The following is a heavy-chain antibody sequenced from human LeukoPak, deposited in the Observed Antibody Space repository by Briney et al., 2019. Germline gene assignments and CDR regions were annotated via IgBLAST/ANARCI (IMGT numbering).Heavy chain of an antibody. D-gene: IGHD3-10*01. CDR2: ISSSSSYI. Sequence: GGSLRLSCAASGFTFSSYSMNWVRQAPGKGLEWVSSISSSSSYIYYADSVKGRFTISRDNAKNSLYLQMNSLRAEDTAVYYCARDDSWRGVQNYWGQGTLVTVSS. V-gene: IGHV3-21*01. CDR3: ARDDSWRGVQNY. J-gene: IGHJ4*02. CDR1: GFTFSSYS.